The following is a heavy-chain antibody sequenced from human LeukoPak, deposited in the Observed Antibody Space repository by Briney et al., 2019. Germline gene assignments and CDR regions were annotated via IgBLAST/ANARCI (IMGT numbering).Heavy chain of an antibody. D-gene: IGHD3-10*01. CDR3: AKDTYYYGSGSSPVGY. CDR1: GFTFSSYG. Sequence: PGRSLRLSCAASGFTFSSYGMHWVRQAPGKGLEWVAVISYDGSNEYYADSVKGRFTISRDNSKNTLYLQMNSLRAEDTAVYYCAKDTYYYGSGSSPVGYWGQGTLVTVSS. J-gene: IGHJ4*02. CDR2: ISYDGSNE. V-gene: IGHV3-30*18.